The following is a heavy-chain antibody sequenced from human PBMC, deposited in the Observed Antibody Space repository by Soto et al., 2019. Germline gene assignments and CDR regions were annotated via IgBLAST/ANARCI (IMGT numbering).Heavy chain of an antibody. CDR3: ARDMTARYSYLIHYYYGMDV. CDR2: ISAYNGNT. D-gene: IGHD5-18*01. CDR1: GYTFTSYG. Sequence: QVRLVQSGAEVKKPGASVKVSCKASGYTFTSYGISWVRQAPGQGLEWMGWISAYNGNTNYAQKLQGRVTMTTDTSTSTDYMELSSLRSDDTAVYYCARDMTARYSYLIHYYYGMDVWGQGTTVTVSS. V-gene: IGHV1-18*01. J-gene: IGHJ6*02.